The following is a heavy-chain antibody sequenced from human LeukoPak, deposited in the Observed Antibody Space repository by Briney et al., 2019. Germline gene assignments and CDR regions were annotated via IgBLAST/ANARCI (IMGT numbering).Heavy chain of an antibody. D-gene: IGHD3-3*01. V-gene: IGHV4-59*08. CDR1: GGSISSYY. CDR2: IYYSGST. CDR3: ARALAKAITIFGVVTHYYYGMDV. Sequence: SETLSLTCTVSGGSISSYYWSWIRQPPGKGLEWIGYIYYSGSTNYNPSLKSRVTISVDTSKNQFSLKLSSVTAADTAVYYCARALAKAITIFGVVTHYYYGMDVWGQGTTVTVSS. J-gene: IGHJ6*02.